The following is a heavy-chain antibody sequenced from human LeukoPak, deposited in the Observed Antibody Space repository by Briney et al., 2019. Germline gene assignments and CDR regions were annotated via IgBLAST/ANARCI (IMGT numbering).Heavy chain of an antibody. D-gene: IGHD4-17*01. CDR2: IYYSGNT. CDR3: ARGPDYGDYARPDYYYYGMDV. J-gene: IGHJ6*02. Sequence: PETLSLTCTVSGDFISSYYWSWIRQPPGKGLEWIGYIYYSGNTNFNPSLKSRVTISVDTSKNQFSLKLSSVTAADTAVYYCARGPDYGDYARPDYYYYGMDVWGQGTTVTVSS. V-gene: IGHV4-59*01. CDR1: GDFISSYY.